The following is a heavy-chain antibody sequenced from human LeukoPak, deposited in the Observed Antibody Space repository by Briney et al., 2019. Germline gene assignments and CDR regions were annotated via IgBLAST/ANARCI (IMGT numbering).Heavy chain of an antibody. D-gene: IGHD3-3*01. CDR3: ARDKGSDFWSGTNWFDP. J-gene: IGHJ5*02. V-gene: IGHV3-7*01. CDR1: GFTFSNYW. Sequence: GGSLRLSCAASGFTFSNYWMSWVRQAPGKGLEWVANIKQDGSEKYYVDSVKGRFTISRDNAKNSLYLQMNSLRAEDTAVYYCARDKGSDFWSGTNWFDPWGQGTLVTVSS. CDR2: IKQDGSEK.